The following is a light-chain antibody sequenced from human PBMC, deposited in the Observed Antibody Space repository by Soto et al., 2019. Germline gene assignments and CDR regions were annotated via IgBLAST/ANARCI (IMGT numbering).Light chain of an antibody. CDR1: QTVYSN. Sequence: IVMTQSPATLSVSPGERAILSCRASQTVYSNLAWYQHEPGQAPRLLIYGASTRATGIPARFSGSGSGTEFTLTISSLQYEDFAAYYCQQYNNWPSWTFGQGTKVDIK. J-gene: IGKJ1*01. V-gene: IGKV3-15*01. CDR3: QQYNNWPSWT. CDR2: GAS.